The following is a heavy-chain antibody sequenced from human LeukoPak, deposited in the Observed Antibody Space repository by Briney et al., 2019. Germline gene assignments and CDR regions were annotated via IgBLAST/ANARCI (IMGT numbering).Heavy chain of an antibody. D-gene: IGHD3-3*01. J-gene: IGHJ4*02. CDR1: GGSISSSSYY. CDR2: IYYSGST. Sequence: SETLSLTCTVSGGSISSSSYYWGWIRQPPGKGLEWIGSIYYSGSTYYNPSLKSRVTISVDTSKNQFSLKLSSVTAADTAVYYCARGDYDFWSGYGSHPFDYWGQGTLVTVSS. V-gene: IGHV4-39*07. CDR3: ARGDYDFWSGYGSHPFDY.